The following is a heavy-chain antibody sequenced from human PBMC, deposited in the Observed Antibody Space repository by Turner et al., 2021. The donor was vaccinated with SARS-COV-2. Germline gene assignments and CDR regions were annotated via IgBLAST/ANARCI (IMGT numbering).Heavy chain of an antibody. V-gene: IGHV4-59*01. CDR1: GGSIKSDF. D-gene: IGHD6-19*01. J-gene: IGHJ6*02. Sequence: QVQLQESGPGLVRPSETLSLTCTVSGGSIKSDFWSWIRQPPGKRLEWIGYIYYRGSTNYNPSLKSRLTMSVDTSKNQFSLTLSSVTAADTAIYYCARHGFSGWDGGGMDVWGQGTTVTVSS. CDR2: IYYRGST. CDR3: ARHGFSGWDGGGMDV.